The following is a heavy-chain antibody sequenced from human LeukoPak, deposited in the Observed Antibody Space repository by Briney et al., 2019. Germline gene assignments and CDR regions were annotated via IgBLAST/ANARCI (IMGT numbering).Heavy chain of an antibody. CDR3: AKDVGLWFGEDFLY. D-gene: IGHD3-10*01. J-gene: IGHJ4*02. CDR2: IYSGGST. V-gene: IGHV3-53*01. CDR1: GFIFSDYY. Sequence: GGSLRLSCAASGFIFSDYYMSWIRQAPGKGLEWVSIIYSGGSTFYSDSVEGRFTISRDNSKNTLSLQMNSLRAEDTAVYYCAKDVGLWFGEDFLYGGQGPLVTVSA.